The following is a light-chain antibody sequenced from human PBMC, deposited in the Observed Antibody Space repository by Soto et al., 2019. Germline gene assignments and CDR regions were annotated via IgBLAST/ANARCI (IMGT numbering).Light chain of an antibody. Sequence: DIQMTQSASTLSASVGDRVTITCRASQSISSWLAWYQQKPGKAPNLLIYKTSSLESGVPSRFSGSGSGTEFTLTVNSLQPVDFATYYCQQYDSYPLTFGGGTKVEIK. V-gene: IGKV1-5*03. CDR3: QQYDSYPLT. CDR2: KTS. J-gene: IGKJ4*01. CDR1: QSISSW.